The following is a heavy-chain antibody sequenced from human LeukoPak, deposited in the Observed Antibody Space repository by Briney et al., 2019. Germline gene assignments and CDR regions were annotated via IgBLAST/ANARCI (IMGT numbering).Heavy chain of an antibody. Sequence: ASVKVSCKASGYSFTKYGISWVRQAPGQGLEWMGWISAYSGNTNYAPKLQDRVTMTTDTSTSTAYLEMRSLKSDDTAMYYCARVGATYGDPLEYGYWRQGTLLTVSS. CDR3: ARVGATYGDPLEYGY. CDR1: GYSFTKYG. D-gene: IGHD4-17*01. V-gene: IGHV1-18*01. CDR2: ISAYSGNT. J-gene: IGHJ4*02.